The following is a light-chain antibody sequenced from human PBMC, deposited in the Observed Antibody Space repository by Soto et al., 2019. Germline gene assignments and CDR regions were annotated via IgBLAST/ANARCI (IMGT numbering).Light chain of an antibody. CDR1: RSDVGSYNR. V-gene: IGLV2-18*01. Sequence: QSALTQPPSVSGSPGQSVTISCTGTRSDVGSYNRVSWYQQPPGTAPKLLIYEVSNRPSGVPDRFSGSKSGNTASLTISGLQAEDEADYYCSLYTSSTPFVFGTGTKVTVL. CDR3: SLYTSSTPFV. J-gene: IGLJ1*01. CDR2: EVS.